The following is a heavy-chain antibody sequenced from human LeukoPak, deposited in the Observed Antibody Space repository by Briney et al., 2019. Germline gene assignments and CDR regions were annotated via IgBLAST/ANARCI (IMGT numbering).Heavy chain of an antibody. CDR1: GASISSYY. V-gene: IGHV4-59*01. D-gene: IGHD2-2*01. CDR3: ARDPGPYCTTTSCYVDY. J-gene: IGHJ4*02. Sequence: SETLSLTCTVSGASISSYYWSWIRQPPGKGLEWIGCIYYSGYTNYNPSLKSRVTISVDTSKNQFSLKVSSVTAADTAVYYCARDPGPYCTTTSCYVDYWGQGTLVTVSS. CDR2: IYYSGYT.